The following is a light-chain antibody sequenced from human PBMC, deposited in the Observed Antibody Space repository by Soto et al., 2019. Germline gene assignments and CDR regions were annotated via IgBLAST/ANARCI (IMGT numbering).Light chain of an antibody. CDR2: AAS. V-gene: IGKV1-39*01. J-gene: IGKJ1*01. CDR1: QRIGKY. CDR3: LPDSRHST. Sequence: DIHLTQPQSTLSASLGDAVTITCRASQRIGKYLNWYQQKPGKAPKLLIYAASSLQPGAPSVFSGSGSGTDFTLTISSLQPDDFATYSCLPDSRHSTFCQGTRLDIK.